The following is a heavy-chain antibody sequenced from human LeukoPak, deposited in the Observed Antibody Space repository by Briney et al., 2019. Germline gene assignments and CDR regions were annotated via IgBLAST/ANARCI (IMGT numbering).Heavy chain of an antibody. V-gene: IGHV3-30*04. CDR2: IAYDGSYK. CDR1: GFTSSIYP. CDR3: ASENDAFDI. J-gene: IGHJ3*02. Sequence: GSLRLSCAASGFTSSIYPMHWVRQAPGKGLEWVAVIAYDGSYKYYADSVKGRFTISRDNSKSTLYLLMNSLRAEDTAVYYCASENDAFDIWGPGTVVTVSS.